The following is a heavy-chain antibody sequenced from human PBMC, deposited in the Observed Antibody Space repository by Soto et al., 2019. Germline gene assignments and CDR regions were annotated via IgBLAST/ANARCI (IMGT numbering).Heavy chain of an antibody. CDR3: ARPIHYYYDSSCQSAWFYP. D-gene: IGHD3-22*01. Sequence: QVQLVQSGAEVKKPGSSVKVSCKASGGTFSSYAISWVRQAPGQGLEWMGGIIPIFGTANYAQKFQGRVTITADESTSTAYMQLSSLRSEDTAVSYCARPIHYYYDSSCQSAWFYPWGQGTLVTVSS. J-gene: IGHJ5*02. CDR1: GGTFSSYA. V-gene: IGHV1-69*12. CDR2: IIPIFGTA.